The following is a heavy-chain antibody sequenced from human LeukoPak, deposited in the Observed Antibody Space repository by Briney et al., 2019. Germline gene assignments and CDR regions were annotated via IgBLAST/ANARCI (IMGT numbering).Heavy chain of an antibody. CDR1: GFTFDDYG. CDR3: TTVTLRPVGL. V-gene: IGHV3-15*05. D-gene: IGHD3-10*01. Sequence: AGGSLRLSCAASGFTFDDYGMSWVRQAPGKGLEWVGRIKSKSDGGTTDYAAPVKGRFIISRDDSKNTLFLQVNSLKIEDTAVYYCTTVTLRPVGLWGQGTLVTVSS. J-gene: IGHJ4*02. CDR2: IKSKSDGGTT.